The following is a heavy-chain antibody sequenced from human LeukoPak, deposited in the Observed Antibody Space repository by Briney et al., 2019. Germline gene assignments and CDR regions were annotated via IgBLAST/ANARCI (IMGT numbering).Heavy chain of an antibody. CDR2: ISAYNGNT. J-gene: IGHJ4*01. Sequence: GVSVKVSCKASGGTFSSYAISWVRQAPGQGLEWMGWISAYNGNTNYAQKLQGRVTMTTDASTSTAYMELRSLRSDDTAVYYCARPGLEYYFDYWGHGTLVTVSS. CDR1: GGTFSSYA. V-gene: IGHV1-18*01. CDR3: ARPGLEYYFDY.